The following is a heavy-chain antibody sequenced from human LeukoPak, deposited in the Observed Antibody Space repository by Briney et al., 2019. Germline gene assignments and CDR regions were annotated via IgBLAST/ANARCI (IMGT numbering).Heavy chain of an antibody. Sequence: SETLSLTCTVSGGSISSYYGSWIRQPAGKGLEWIGRIYTSGSTNYNPSLKSRVTMSVDTSKNQFSLKLSSVTAADTAVYYCARDGWIQLWLGAFDIWGQGTMVTVSS. J-gene: IGHJ3*02. CDR1: GGSISSYY. D-gene: IGHD5-18*01. V-gene: IGHV4-4*07. CDR2: IYTSGST. CDR3: ARDGWIQLWLGAFDI.